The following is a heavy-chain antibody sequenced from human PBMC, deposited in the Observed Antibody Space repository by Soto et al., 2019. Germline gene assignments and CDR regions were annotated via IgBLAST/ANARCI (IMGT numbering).Heavy chain of an antibody. CDR1: GFTFSSYA. CDR2: ISGSGGST. D-gene: IGHD3-16*02. Sequence: VQLLESGGGLVQPGGSLRLSCAASGFTFSSYAMSWVRQAPGKGLEWVSAISGSGGSTYYADSVKGRFTISRDNSKNTLYLQMNSLRAEDTAVYYCAKDRAPTRYIWGSYRNWGQGTLVTVSS. J-gene: IGHJ4*02. CDR3: AKDRAPTRYIWGSYRN. V-gene: IGHV3-23*01.